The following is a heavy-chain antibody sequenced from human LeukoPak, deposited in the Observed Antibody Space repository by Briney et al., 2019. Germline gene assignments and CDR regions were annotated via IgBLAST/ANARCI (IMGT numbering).Heavy chain of an antibody. J-gene: IGHJ3*02. CDR1: GYPISSGYY. Sequence: SETPSLTCAVSGYPISSGYYWGWIRQPPGKRLEWIGSIYHSGSTYYNPSLKSRVTISVDTSKNQFSLKLSSVTAADTAVYYWAREATGTTTGGRFDAFDIWGQGTMVTVSS. V-gene: IGHV4-38-2*02. D-gene: IGHD1-1*01. CDR2: IYHSGST. CDR3: AREATGTTTGGRFDAFDI.